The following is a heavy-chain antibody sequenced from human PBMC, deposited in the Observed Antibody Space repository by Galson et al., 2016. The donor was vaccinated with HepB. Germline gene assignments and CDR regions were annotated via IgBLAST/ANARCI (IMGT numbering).Heavy chain of an antibody. J-gene: IGHJ3*02. V-gene: IGHV3-30*04. CDR3: ARDTTYYDSSGYKDVFDI. CDR2: MSYDGRKK. D-gene: IGHD3-22*01. CDR1: GFSFSSYA. Sequence: SLRLSCAASGFSFSSYAMHWVRQAPGKGLEWVAVMSYDGRKKYFADSVKGRFTLSRDNSNNTLYLQMNSLRAEDMAVYYCARDTTYYDSSGYKDVFDIWGQGTMVTVSS.